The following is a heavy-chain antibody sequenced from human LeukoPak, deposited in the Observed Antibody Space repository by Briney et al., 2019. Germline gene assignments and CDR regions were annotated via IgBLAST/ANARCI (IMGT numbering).Heavy chain of an antibody. J-gene: IGHJ4*02. Sequence: SETLSLTCTVSGGSISSYYWSWIRQPAGKGLEWIGRIYTSGSTNYNPSLKSRVTMSVDTSKNQFSLKLSSVTAADTAVYYCAKDSSTWGNLAGHFDSWGQGTLVTASS. CDR1: GGSISSYY. D-gene: IGHD6-13*01. CDR2: IYTSGST. V-gene: IGHV4-4*07. CDR3: AKDSSTWGNLAGHFDS.